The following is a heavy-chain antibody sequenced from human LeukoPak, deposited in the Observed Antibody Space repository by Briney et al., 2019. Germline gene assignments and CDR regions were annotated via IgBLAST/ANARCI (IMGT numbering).Heavy chain of an antibody. J-gene: IGHJ5*02. V-gene: IGHV3-7*01. CDR2: IKQDGSEK. CDR1: GFTFSTYW. D-gene: IGHD5-18*01. Sequence: GGSLRLSCAASGFTFSTYWMTWVRQAPGKGLEWVANIKQDGSEKYYVDSVKGRFTISRDNAKNSLYLQMNSLRAEDTAVYYCARAADTNRFDPWGQGALVTVSS. CDR3: ARAADTNRFDP.